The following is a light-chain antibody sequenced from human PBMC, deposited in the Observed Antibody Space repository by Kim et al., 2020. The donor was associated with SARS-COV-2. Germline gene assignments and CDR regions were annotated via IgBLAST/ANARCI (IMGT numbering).Light chain of an antibody. V-gene: IGKV1-27*01. Sequence: VGDRVTITCRASQGISKYLAWYQQKPGQVPKVLIYAASTLQSGVPSRFSGSGSGTDFTLTINSLQPEDVATYYCQKYNSVPFTFGGGTKVDIK. CDR1: QGISKY. J-gene: IGKJ4*01. CDR3: QKYNSVPFT. CDR2: AAS.